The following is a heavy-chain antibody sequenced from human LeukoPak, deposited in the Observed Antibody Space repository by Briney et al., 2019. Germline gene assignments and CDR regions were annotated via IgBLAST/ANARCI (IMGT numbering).Heavy chain of an antibody. D-gene: IGHD4-17*01. V-gene: IGHV4-30-4*01. CDR3: ARVYGCFDY. CDR1: GGSISSGDYS. Sequence: SETLSLTCTVSGGSISSGDYSWSWIRQPPGQGLEWIGYIYYSGSSYYNPSLKSRVTISVHTSKNQFSLKLSSVTAADTAVYYCARVYGCFDYWGQGTLVTVSS. J-gene: IGHJ4*02. CDR2: IYYSGSS.